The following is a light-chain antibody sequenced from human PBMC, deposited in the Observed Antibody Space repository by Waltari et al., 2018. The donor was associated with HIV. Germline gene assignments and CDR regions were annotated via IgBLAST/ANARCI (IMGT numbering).Light chain of an antibody. CDR2: KVS. CDR3: MQATHFPRT. V-gene: IGKV2-24*01. J-gene: IGKJ2*01. Sequence: VMTQAPLSSPVTVVQPASISCRSSQSLVHSSGNTFLTWFHQRPGQPPRLLIYKVSKRSPGVPDRISGSGTGTDFTLRIDRVEPEDAGVYFCMQATHFPRTFGQGTKLEIK. CDR1: QSLVHSSGNTF.